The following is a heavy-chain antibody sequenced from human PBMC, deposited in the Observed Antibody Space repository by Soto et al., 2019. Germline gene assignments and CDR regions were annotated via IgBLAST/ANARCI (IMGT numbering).Heavy chain of an antibody. J-gene: IGHJ4*02. CDR3: ARGPPCVY. Sequence: SETPSLTCAVSGGSLCSGGYSWSWIRQPPGKGLEWIGYIYHSGSTYYNPSLKSRVTISVDRSKNQFSLKLSSVTAADTAVYYCARGPPCVYWGQGTLVTVSS. V-gene: IGHV4-30-2*01. CDR1: GGSLCSGGYS. CDR2: IYHSGST.